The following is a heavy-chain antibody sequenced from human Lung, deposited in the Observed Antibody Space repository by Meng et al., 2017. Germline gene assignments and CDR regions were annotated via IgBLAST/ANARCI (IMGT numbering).Heavy chain of an antibody. CDR3: ARDEDISAAGKLFGDY. V-gene: IGHV1-2*06. CDR2: INPKIGDT. Sequence: RREVKHPWASVNVPCKSSGYTFPAYWLHWVRRAPGQGLEWMGRINPKIGDTHYAQRFQGRVTMTGDTSISTAYMELSGLRSDDTAMYYCARDEDISAAGKLFGDYWGQGTLVTVSS. J-gene: IGHJ4*02. D-gene: IGHD6-13*01. CDR1: GYTFPAYW.